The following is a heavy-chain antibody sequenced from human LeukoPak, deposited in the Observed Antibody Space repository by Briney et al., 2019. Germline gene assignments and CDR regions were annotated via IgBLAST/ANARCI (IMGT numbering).Heavy chain of an antibody. J-gene: IGHJ4*02. CDR2: LYYSGST. V-gene: IGHV4-59*01. D-gene: IGHD6-19*01. CDR1: GGSISSYY. CDR3: ARPLRSGWYGGFDY. Sequence: SETLSLTCTVSGGSISSYYWSWIRQPPGKGLEWIGYLYYSGSTSYNPSLKSRATISVDTSKNQLSLKLSSVTAADTAMYYCARPLRSGWYGGFDYWGQGTLLTVSS.